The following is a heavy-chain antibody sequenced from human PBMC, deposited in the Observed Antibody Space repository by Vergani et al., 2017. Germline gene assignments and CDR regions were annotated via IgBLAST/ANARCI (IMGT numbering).Heavy chain of an antibody. CDR1: GASINSRHYY. J-gene: IGHJ4*02. CDR2: VYFSWAT. D-gene: IGHD3-9*01. V-gene: IGHV4-39*02. CDR3: VRDYDIVTGYYSYYFDN. Sequence: QLLLQESGPGLVKPSETLSLTCTVSGASINSRHYYWGWIRQPPGKGPAWIGSVYFSWATYYNPSLKSRVTISADTSKNQFSLKLNSVTAADTAVYYCVRDYDIVTGYYSYYFDNWGQGILVTVSS.